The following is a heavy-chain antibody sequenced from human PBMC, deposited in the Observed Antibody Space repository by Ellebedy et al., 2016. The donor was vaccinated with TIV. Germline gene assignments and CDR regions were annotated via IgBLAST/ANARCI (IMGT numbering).Heavy chain of an antibody. V-gene: IGHV1-18*04. Sequence: AASVKVSCKTSGYSFTNYGISWVRQAPGQGLEWMGWISTYSGNTNYAQSLQGRVTMTKDTSTRTLYMELRGLRSDDTAMYYCARDSGGMRDPLGDYLDYWGQGTLVTVSS. J-gene: IGHJ4*02. CDR3: ARDSGGMRDPLGDYLDY. CDR1: GYSFTNYG. D-gene: IGHD6-25*01. CDR2: ISTYSGNT.